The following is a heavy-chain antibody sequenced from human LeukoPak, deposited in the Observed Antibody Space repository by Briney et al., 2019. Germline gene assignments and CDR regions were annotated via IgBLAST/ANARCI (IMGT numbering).Heavy chain of an antibody. J-gene: IGHJ5*02. V-gene: IGHV1-24*01. CDR3: ATGLIVTAPYSSGWYVWFDP. D-gene: IGHD6-19*01. CDR1: GYTLTELS. Sequence: ASVKVSCKVSGYTLTELSMHWVRQAPGKGLEWMGGFDPEDGETIYAQKLQGRVTMTEDTSTDTAYMELSSLRAEDTAVYYCATGLIVTAPYSSGWYVWFDPWGQGTLVTVSS. CDR2: FDPEDGET.